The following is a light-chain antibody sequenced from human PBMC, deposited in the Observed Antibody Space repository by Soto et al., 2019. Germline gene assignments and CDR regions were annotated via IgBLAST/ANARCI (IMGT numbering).Light chain of an antibody. V-gene: IGKV3-15*01. Sequence: EIVMTQSPATLSVSPGERATLSCRASQSLDSNLAWHQQNPGQAPRLLIYVASTRATGIPARFSGSGSGTEFTLTISSLQSEDFAVYYCQQYKSWPLTFGGGTKVEIK. J-gene: IGKJ4*01. CDR3: QQYKSWPLT. CDR1: QSLDSN. CDR2: VAS.